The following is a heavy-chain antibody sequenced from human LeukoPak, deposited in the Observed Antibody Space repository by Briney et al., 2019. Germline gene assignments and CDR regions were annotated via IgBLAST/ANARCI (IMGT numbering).Heavy chain of an antibody. CDR3: ARLAVDTAMEFDY. J-gene: IGHJ4*02. D-gene: IGHD5-18*01. V-gene: IGHV5-10-1*01. CDR2: IDPSDSYT. CDR1: GYSFTSYW. Sequence: EESLKISCKGSGYSFTSYWISWVRQMPGKGLEWMGRIDPSDSYTNYSPSFQGHVTISADKSISTAYLQWSSLKASDTAMYYCARLAVDTAMEFDYWGQGTLVTVSS.